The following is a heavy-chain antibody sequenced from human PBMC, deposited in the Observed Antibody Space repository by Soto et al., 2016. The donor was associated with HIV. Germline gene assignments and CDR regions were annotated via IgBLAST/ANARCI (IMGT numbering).Heavy chain of an antibody. D-gene: IGHD1-1*01. CDR3: ARFGMYHWNAKGGYFFDN. CDR1: GFTFSSYS. V-gene: IGHV3-21*01. J-gene: IGHJ4*02. Sequence: VQLVESGGGLVKPGGSLRLSCAASGFTFSSYSMNWVRQAPGKGLEWVSCISSSGSYIYYADSLKGHSPSPETTPKNSLYLQMNSLRAEDTAVYYCARFGMYHWNAKGGYFFDNWGQGTLVTVSS. CDR2: ISSSGSYI.